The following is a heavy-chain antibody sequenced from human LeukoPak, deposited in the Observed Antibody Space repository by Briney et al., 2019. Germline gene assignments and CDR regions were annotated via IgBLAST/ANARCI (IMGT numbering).Heavy chain of an antibody. CDR1: GGSISSYY. J-gene: IGHJ4*02. Sequence: SETLSLTCTVSGGSISSYYLSWIRQPAGKGLEWIGRIYSSGTNYNPSLKSRVTMSADTSRNQVSLTLSSVTAADTAVYYCARVSGYSSGWIDYWGQGTLVTVSS. V-gene: IGHV4-4*07. D-gene: IGHD6-19*01. CDR2: IYSSGT. CDR3: ARVSGYSSGWIDY.